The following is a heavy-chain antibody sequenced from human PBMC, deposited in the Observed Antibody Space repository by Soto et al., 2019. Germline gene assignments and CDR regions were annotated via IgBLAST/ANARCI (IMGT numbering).Heavy chain of an antibody. Sequence: ASVKVSCKASGYTFTGYYVHWVRQAPGQGLEWMGWINPNTGGTKYAQKFQGRVTMTRDTSISAAYMELSRLTSDDTAVYNCARAYHYDSSGYSGLGYWGQGTLVTVSS. J-gene: IGHJ4*02. CDR3: ARAYHYDSSGYSGLGY. V-gene: IGHV1-2*02. CDR1: GYTFTGYY. CDR2: INPNTGGT. D-gene: IGHD3-22*01.